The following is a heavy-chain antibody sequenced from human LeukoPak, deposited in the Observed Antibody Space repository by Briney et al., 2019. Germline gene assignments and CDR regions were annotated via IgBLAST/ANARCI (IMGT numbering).Heavy chain of an antibody. CDR3: SRGPRFDP. CDR1: GGAFSSYA. Sequence: GSSVKVSRKASGGAFSSYAISWVRQAPGQGLEWMGWVNPNSGDTDYAQKFQGRLTMTRNTSISTAYMELSGLRLEDTAVYYCSRGPRFDPWGQGTQVTVSS. CDR2: VNPNSGDT. V-gene: IGHV1-8*02. J-gene: IGHJ5*02.